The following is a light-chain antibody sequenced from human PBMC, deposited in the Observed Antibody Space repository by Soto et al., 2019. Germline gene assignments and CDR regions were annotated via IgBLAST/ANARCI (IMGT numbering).Light chain of an antibody. J-gene: IGKJ5*01. V-gene: IGKV3-15*01. CDR2: GAS. CDR3: QQYNNWPPT. CDR1: QSVSSN. Sequence: IVMSQSPATLSVCTGERATLSCRASQSVSSNLAWYQQKPGQAPRLLISGASTGATGIPARFSGSGSGTEFTLTISSLQSEDFAVYYCQQYNNWPPTFGQGTRLEIK.